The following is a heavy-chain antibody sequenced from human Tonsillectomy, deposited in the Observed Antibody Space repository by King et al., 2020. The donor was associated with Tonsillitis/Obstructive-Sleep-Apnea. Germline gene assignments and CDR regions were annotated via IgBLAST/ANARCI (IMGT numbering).Heavy chain of an antibody. Sequence: QLQESGPGLVKPSETLSLTCTVSGGSVSSGSYYWSWIRQPPGKGLEWIGYIYYSGSTNYNPSLKRRVHISVDTSKNQSSLKLSSVTAADTAVYYCARDIVVPAAMEYYYYYYMDVWGKGTTVTVSS. CDR1: GGSVSSGSYY. J-gene: IGHJ6*03. CDR3: ARDIVVPAAMEYYYYYYMDV. V-gene: IGHV4-61*01. D-gene: IGHD2-2*01. CDR2: IYYSGST.